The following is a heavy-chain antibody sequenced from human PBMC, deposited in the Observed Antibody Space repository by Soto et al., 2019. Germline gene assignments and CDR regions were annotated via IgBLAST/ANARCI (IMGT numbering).Heavy chain of an antibody. Sequence: EVQLVESGGGLVQPGGSLRLSCAASGFTFSSYWMHWVRQAPGKGLAWVSRINIDGKTTSYADSVKGRFTISRDNAKNTLYLQMNSLRAEDTAVYYCARVGVGSYHFDFWGQGTLVTVSA. CDR2: INIDGKTT. D-gene: IGHD3-10*01. V-gene: IGHV3-74*01. J-gene: IGHJ4*02. CDR3: ARVGVGSYHFDF. CDR1: GFTFSSYW.